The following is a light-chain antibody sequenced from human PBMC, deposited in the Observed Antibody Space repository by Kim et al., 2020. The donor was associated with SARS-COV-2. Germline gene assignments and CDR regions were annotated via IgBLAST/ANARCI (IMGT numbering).Light chain of an antibody. CDR3: QQFKDLYT. Sequence: GDRVTITCRASQDISSALAWYQQKPGEAPKLLIDDASSSISGVPSRFSGSGSGTDFTLTISSLQPEDFATYYCQQFKDLYTFGQGTKLEI. CDR1: QDISSA. J-gene: IGKJ2*01. V-gene: IGKV1-13*02. CDR2: DAS.